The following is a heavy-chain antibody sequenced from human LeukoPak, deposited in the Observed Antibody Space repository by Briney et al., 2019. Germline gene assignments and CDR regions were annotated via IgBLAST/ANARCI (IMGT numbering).Heavy chain of an antibody. D-gene: IGHD3-9*01. V-gene: IGHV1-2*02. Sequence: ASVHVSCKTSGYTFTHYYMHWVRQAPGQGLEWMGWINPNSGGTNYPQKFQGRGIMTSDTSINTAYIELSMLRSDDTAVYYCARSLPPTGYNRLDYWGQGTLVTVSS. J-gene: IGHJ4*02. CDR2: INPNSGGT. CDR3: ARSLPPTGYNRLDY. CDR1: GYTFTHYY.